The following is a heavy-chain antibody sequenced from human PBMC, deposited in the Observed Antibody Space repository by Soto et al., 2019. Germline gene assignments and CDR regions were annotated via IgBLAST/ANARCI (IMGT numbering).Heavy chain of an antibody. Sequence: GGSLRLSCAASGFTVSSNYMSWVRQAPGKGLEWVSVIYSGGSTYYADSVKGRFTISRDNSKNTLYLQMNSLRAEDTAVYYCNGDSSGYYGRRGVAFDIWGQGTMVTVSS. V-gene: IGHV3-53*01. CDR3: NGDSSGYYGRRGVAFDI. CDR2: IYSGGST. J-gene: IGHJ3*02. CDR1: GFTVSSNY. D-gene: IGHD3-22*01.